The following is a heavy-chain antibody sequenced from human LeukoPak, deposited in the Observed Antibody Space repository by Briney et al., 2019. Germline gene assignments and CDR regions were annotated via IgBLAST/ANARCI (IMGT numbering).Heavy chain of an antibody. CDR1: GYTFTSYD. CDR3: ARILSYSSHFDY. CDR2: MNPNSGNT. Sequence: ASVKVSCKASGYTFTSYDINWVRQATGQGLEWMGWMNPNSGNTGYALKFQGRVTMTRDTSTSTVYMELSSLRSEDTAVYYCARILSYSSHFDYWGQGTLVTVSS. V-gene: IGHV1-8*01. D-gene: IGHD2-15*01. J-gene: IGHJ4*02.